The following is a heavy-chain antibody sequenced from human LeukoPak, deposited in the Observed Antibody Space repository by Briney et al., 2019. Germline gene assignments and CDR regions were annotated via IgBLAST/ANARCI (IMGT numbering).Heavy chain of an antibody. D-gene: IGHD3-22*01. V-gene: IGHV3-30-3*01. J-gene: IGHJ4*02. CDR3: ARDQEDSSGYYLFDY. CDR1: GFTFSSYA. CDR2: ISYDGSNE. Sequence: GRSLRLSCAASGFTFSSYAMHWVRQAPGKGLEWVAVISYDGSNEYYADSVKGRFTISRDNSKNTLYLQMNSLRAEDTAVYYCARDQEDSSGYYLFDYWGQGTLVTVSS.